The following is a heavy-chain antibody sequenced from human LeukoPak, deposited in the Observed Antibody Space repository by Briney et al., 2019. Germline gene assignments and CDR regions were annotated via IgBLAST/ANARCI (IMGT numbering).Heavy chain of an antibody. J-gene: IGHJ4*01. CDR3: ARVDRHLGIRHFFDY. D-gene: IGHD7-27*01. V-gene: IGHV4-39*07. CDR2: IYYSGTT. Sequence: PSETLSLTCTVSGGSISNSRHYWGWIRQPPGKGLEWIGSIYYSGTTYSNPSLKSRVAMSLDTSKNQFSLRLRSVTSADTAMYYCARVDRHLGIRHFFDYWGQGTLVTVSS. CDR1: GGSISNSRHY.